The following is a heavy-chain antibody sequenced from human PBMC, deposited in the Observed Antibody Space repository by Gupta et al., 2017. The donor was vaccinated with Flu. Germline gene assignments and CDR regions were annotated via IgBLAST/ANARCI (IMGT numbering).Heavy chain of an antibody. CDR2: IYTSGST. CDR3: ARVGIRSGYYLDY. Sequence: IRQPAGKGLEWIGRIYTSGSTNYNPSLKSRVTMSVDTSKNQFSLKLSSVTAADTAVYYCARVGIRSGYYLDYWGQGTLVTVSS. J-gene: IGHJ4*02. D-gene: IGHD3-22*01. V-gene: IGHV4-4*07.